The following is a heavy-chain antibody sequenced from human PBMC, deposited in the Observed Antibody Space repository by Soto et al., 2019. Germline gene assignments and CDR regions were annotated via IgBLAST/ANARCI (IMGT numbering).Heavy chain of an antibody. CDR3: AAIDTQLIAVAGREY. Sequence: QVQLVQSGAEVKKPGSSVKVSCKASGGTFSSYAISWVRQAPGQGLEWMGGIIPIFGTANYAQKFQCRVTNAADDTTSEACMVLSSLRSEDTAAYSCAAIDTQLIAVAGREYWGQGTLVNVSS. J-gene: IGHJ4*02. CDR1: GGTFSSYA. D-gene: IGHD6-19*01. V-gene: IGHV1-69*12. CDR2: IIPIFGTA.